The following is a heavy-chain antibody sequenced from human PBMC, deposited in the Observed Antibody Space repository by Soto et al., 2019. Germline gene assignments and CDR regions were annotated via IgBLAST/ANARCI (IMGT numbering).Heavy chain of an antibody. CDR3: ARVRGGDTAMVKTIDY. J-gene: IGHJ4*02. Sequence: QVQLVESGGGVVQPGRSLRLSCAASGFTFSSYGMHWVRQAPGKGLEWVAVIWYDGSNKYYADSVKGRFTISRDNSKNTLYLQMNSLRAEDTAVYYCARVRGGDTAMVKTIDYWGQGTLVTVSS. CDR1: GFTFSSYG. D-gene: IGHD5-18*01. CDR2: IWYDGSNK. V-gene: IGHV3-33*01.